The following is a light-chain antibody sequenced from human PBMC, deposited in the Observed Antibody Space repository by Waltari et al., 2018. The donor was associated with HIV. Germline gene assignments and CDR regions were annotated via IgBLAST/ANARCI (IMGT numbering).Light chain of an antibody. CDR3: AAWDDTLKVYV. CDR1: GSNIRSNY. V-gene: IGLV1-44*01. J-gene: IGLJ1*01. CDR2: NDD. Sequence: QSVLAQPPSVSGAPGQRVTISCSGSGSNIRSNYVNWYQQLQVTAPRVLIYNDDQRPSGVPARFSGSKAGTTASLAISGLQSEDEADYYCAAWDDTLKVYVFGTGTKVTVL.